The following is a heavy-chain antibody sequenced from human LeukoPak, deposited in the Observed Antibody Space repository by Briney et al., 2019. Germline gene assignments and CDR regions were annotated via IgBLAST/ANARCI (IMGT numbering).Heavy chain of an antibody. J-gene: IGHJ5*02. CDR2: INTYSGGT. D-gene: IGHD4-11*01. V-gene: IGHV1-2*02. CDR3: ASLFDYTSNTAWFDP. CDR1: GYTFTNYY. Sequence: ASVKVSCKASGYTFTNYYIHWVRQAPGQGLEWMGWINTYSGGTKYAQKFQGRVIMTRDTSISTAYMELSRLNSDDTAMYYCASLFDYTSNTAWFDPWGQGTLVTVSS.